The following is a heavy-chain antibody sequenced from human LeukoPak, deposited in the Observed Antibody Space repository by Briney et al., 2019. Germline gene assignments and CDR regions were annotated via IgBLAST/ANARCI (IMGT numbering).Heavy chain of an antibody. CDR2: FDPEDGET. Sequence: GASVKVSCKVSGYTLTELSMHWVRQAPGKGLEWMGGFDPEDGETIYAQKLQGRVTMTTDTSTSTAYMELRSLRSDDTAVYYCARDPGIAVAGTGYWGQGTLVTVSS. V-gene: IGHV1-24*01. CDR3: ARDPGIAVAGTGY. D-gene: IGHD6-19*01. CDR1: GYTLTELS. J-gene: IGHJ4*02.